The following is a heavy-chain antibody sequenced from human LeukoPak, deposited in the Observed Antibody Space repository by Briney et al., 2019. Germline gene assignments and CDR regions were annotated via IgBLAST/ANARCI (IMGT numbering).Heavy chain of an antibody. CDR1: GGSFSGYY. D-gene: IGHD3-22*01. CDR3: ARAKRHYYDSSGCVDY. Sequence: SETLSLTCAVYGGSFSGYYWSWIRQPPGKGLEGIGEINHSGSTHYNPSHKSRVTISVDTSKNQLSLKLSSVTAADTAVYYCARAKRHYYDSSGCVDYWGQGTLVTVSS. J-gene: IGHJ4*02. CDR2: INHSGST. V-gene: IGHV4-34*01.